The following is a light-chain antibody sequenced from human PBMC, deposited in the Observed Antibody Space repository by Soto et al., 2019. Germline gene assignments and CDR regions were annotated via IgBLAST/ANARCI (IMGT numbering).Light chain of an antibody. V-gene: IGKV1-5*01. CDR3: QQYNSYSLT. CDR2: DAS. J-gene: IGKJ4*01. Sequence: DIQMPQSPSTLSASVGDRVTITCRASPSISSWLAWYQQKPGKAPKLLIYDASSLESGVPSRFSGSGSGTEFTRTISSLQPDDFATYYCQQYNSYSLTCGGGTKVEIK. CDR1: PSISSW.